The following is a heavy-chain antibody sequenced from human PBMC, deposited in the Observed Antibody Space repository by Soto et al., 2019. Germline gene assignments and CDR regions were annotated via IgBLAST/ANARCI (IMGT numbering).Heavy chain of an antibody. D-gene: IGHD4-17*01. Sequence: QVQLVESGGGVVQPGRSLRLSCAASGFTFSSYGMHWVRQAPGKGLEWVAVIWYDGSNKYYADSVKGRFTISRDNSKNTLYLQMNSLRAEDTAVYYCAGDGRNTDEDDYGDYVLDYWGQGTLVTVSS. CDR2: IWYDGSNK. J-gene: IGHJ4*02. V-gene: IGHV3-33*01. CDR1: GFTFSSYG. CDR3: AGDGRNTDEDDYGDYVLDY.